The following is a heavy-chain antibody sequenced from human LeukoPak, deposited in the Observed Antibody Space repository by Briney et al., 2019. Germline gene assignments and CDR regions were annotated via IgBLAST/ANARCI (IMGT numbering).Heavy chain of an antibody. Sequence: GGSLRLSCAASGFTFSSYEMNWVRQAPGKGLEWVAVIWHDGSNKYYADSVKGRFTISRDNSKNTLYLQMNSLRAEDTAVYYCAGDDDYDSSGLDYWGQGTLVTVSS. J-gene: IGHJ4*02. CDR3: AGDDDYDSSGLDY. D-gene: IGHD3-22*01. CDR1: GFTFSSYE. V-gene: IGHV3-33*08. CDR2: IWHDGSNK.